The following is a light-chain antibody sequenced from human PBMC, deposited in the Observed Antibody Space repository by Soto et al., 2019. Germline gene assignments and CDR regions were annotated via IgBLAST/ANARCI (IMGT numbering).Light chain of an antibody. V-gene: IGKV1-39*01. CDR3: QQYYSYPRT. CDR2: AAS. Sequence: DIQMTQSPSSLSASVGDRVTITCRATQSIYTYLSWYQQKPGKAPKLLIYAASTLQSGVPSRFSGSGSGTDFTLTISCLQSEDFATYYCQQYYSYPRTFGQGTRLEIK. CDR1: QSIYTY. J-gene: IGKJ5*01.